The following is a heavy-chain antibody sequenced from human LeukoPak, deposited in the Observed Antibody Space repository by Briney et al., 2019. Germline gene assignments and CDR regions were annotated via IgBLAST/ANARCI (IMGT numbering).Heavy chain of an antibody. V-gene: IGHV4-4*07. J-gene: IGHJ4*02. D-gene: IGHD6-25*01. CDR1: GDSISGYY. Sequence: SETLSLTCTVSGDSISGYYWTWVRQPAGKGLEWIGRIYRSGDTYSNPSLQSRVTISLDMSNNQFSLKVTSLTAADTAVYYCARGAEKTAVAGHYSFDYWGQGILVSASS. CDR2: IYRSGDT. CDR3: ARGAEKTAVAGHYSFDY.